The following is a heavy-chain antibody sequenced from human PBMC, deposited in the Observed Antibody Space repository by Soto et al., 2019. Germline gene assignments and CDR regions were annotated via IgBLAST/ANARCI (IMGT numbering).Heavy chain of an antibody. CDR3: ARHNGPLYVGYYYDMDV. Sequence: SETLSLTCPVSGGPIGSTTYYWGWIRQPPGKGLEWIGSIYYSGTTYYNPSLQSRVTISVDTSKNQFSLKLSSVTAADTAVYYCARHNGPLYVGYYYDMDVWGQGTTVTVSS. CDR1: GGPIGSTTYY. J-gene: IGHJ6*02. V-gene: IGHV4-39*01. D-gene: IGHD3-16*01. CDR2: IYYSGTT.